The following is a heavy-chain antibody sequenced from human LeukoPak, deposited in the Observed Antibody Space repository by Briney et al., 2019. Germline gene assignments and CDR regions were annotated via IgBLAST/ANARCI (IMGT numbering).Heavy chain of an antibody. J-gene: IGHJ6*02. Sequence: GGSLRLSCAASGFTFSSYGMHWVRQAPGKGLEWVAFIRYDGGNKYYADSVKGRFTISRDNSKNTLYLQMNSLRAEDTAVYYCAKAGESDYGSGSYQHYYGMDVWGQGTTVTVSS. D-gene: IGHD3-10*01. V-gene: IGHV3-30*02. CDR3: AKAGESDYGSGSYQHYYGMDV. CDR1: GFTFSSYG. CDR2: IRYDGGNK.